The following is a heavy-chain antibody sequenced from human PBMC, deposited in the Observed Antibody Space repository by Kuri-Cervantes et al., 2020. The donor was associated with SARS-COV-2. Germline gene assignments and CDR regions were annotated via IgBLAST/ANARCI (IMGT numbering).Heavy chain of an antibody. V-gene: IGHV3-21*01. J-gene: IGHJ4*02. D-gene: IGHD1-1*01. CDR2: ISSSSSYI. Sequence: GESLKISCAASGFTFSSYAMSWVRQAPGKGLEWVSSISSSSSYIYYADSVKGRFTIPRDNAKNSLYLQMNSLRAEDTAAYYCARDIYWNPVVWGQGTLVTVSS. CDR1: GFTFSSYA. CDR3: ARDIYWNPVV.